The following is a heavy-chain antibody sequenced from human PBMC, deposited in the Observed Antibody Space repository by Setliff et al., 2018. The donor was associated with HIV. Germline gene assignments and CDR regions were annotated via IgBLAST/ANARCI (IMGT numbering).Heavy chain of an antibody. CDR1: GYAFVTYD. CDR2: INAGTGDI. CDR3: VRDRFTWAYFGGACGWFDP. Sequence: GASVKVSCKGSGYAFVTYDMHWVRQAPGQRLEWMGWINAGTGDIEYSQKLQGRVTITRDTSASTAHMELSSLRPVDTAVYYCVRDRFTWAYFGGACGWFDPWGQGTLVTVSS. D-gene: IGHD2-21*02. J-gene: IGHJ5*02. V-gene: IGHV1-3*01.